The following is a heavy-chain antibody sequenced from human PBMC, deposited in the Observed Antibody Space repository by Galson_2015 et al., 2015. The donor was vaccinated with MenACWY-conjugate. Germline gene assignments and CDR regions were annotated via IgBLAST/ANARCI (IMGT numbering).Heavy chain of an antibody. CDR3: AKTRGASFYFDS. J-gene: IGHJ4*02. CDR1: GFTFSTYA. Sequence: SLRLSCAASGFTFSTYAMTWVRQAPGKGLEWVSGISGSGSTTYYADSVKDRFTISRDNAKNTLYLQMNSLRPEDTAVFYCAKTRGASFYFDSWGQGALVAVSS. D-gene: IGHD1-26*01. V-gene: IGHV3-23*01. CDR2: ISGSGSTT.